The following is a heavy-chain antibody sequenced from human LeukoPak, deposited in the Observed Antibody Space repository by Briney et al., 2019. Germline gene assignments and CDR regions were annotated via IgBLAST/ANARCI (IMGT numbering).Heavy chain of an antibody. J-gene: IGHJ4*02. D-gene: IGHD2-15*01. V-gene: IGHV3-33*03. Sequence: PGRSLRLSCAASGLTFRNYAMHWVRQAPGGGLEWVAVIWYDGTEKYYAASVMGRFTISRDNAKNSLYLQMNSLRAEDTAVYYCASRYCSGGSCYCDGYWGQGTLVTVSS. CDR2: IWYDGTEK. CDR1: GLTFRNYA. CDR3: ASRYCSGGSCYCDGY.